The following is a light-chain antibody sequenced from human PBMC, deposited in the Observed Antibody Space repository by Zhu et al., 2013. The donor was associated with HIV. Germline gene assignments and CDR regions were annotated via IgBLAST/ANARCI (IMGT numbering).Light chain of an antibody. CDR2: GHL. CDR3: QQLSSYPXT. CDR1: DYFYPPPTIKTT. Sequence: DTVMTQSPDSLAVSLGERGHHQLQVQPDYFYPPPTIKTTYLGTSRDQDSPLRCSFTGHLPGNPGVPDRFSGSGSGTDFTLTISSLQAEDVAVYYCQQLSSYPXTFGGGTKVEIK. J-gene: IGKJ4*01. V-gene: IGKV4-1*01.